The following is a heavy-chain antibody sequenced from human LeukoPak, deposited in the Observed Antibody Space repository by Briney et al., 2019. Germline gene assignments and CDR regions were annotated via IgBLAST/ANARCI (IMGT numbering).Heavy chain of an antibody. V-gene: IGHV3-49*04. D-gene: IGHD3-3*01. J-gene: IGHJ4*02. CDR1: GFTFGDYA. Sequence: GGSLRLSCTASGFTFGDYAMSWVRQAPGKGLEWVGFIRSKAYGGTTEYAASVKGRFTISRDDSKSIAYLRMNSLKTEDTAVYYCTRGYDFWSGINFDYWGQGTLVTVSS. CDR2: IRSKAYGGTT. CDR3: TRGYDFWSGINFDY.